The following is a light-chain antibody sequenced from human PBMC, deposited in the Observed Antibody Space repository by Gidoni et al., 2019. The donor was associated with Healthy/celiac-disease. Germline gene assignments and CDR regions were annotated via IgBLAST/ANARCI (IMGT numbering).Light chain of an antibody. CDR1: QSVSSY. V-gene: IGKV3-11*01. J-gene: IGKJ2*02. CDR3: QSGT. CDR2: DAS. Sequence: EVVLTQSPATLSLSPGERATPSCRASQSVSSYLAWYQQKPGQAPRLLIYDASNRATGIPARFSGSGSGTDFTLTISSLEPEDFAVYYCQSGTFXQXTKLEIK.